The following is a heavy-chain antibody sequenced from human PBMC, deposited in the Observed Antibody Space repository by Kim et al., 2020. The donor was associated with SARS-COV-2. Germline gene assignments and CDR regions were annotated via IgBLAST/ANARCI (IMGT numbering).Heavy chain of an antibody. V-gene: IGHV3-21*01. CDR1: GFTFSSYG. D-gene: IGHD2-21*02. Sequence: GGSLRLSCVASGFTFSSYGMHWVRQAPGKGLEWVSSITIDGSDTYYADSVEGRFTISRDDAKNSLSLQMNSLRAEDTAVYYCARDQRDSAGDCVYFAHWG. J-gene: IGHJ4*01. CDR3: ARDQRDSAGDCVYFAH. CDR2: ITIDGSDT.